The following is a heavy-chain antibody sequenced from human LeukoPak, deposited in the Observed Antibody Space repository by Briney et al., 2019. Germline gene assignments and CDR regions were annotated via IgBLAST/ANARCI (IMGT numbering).Heavy chain of an antibody. CDR2: INNEGTDT. J-gene: IGHJ4*02. V-gene: IGHV3-74*01. Sequence: GGSLRLSCVVSGLTFSHHWIHWVRQVPGKGLVWVSHINNEGTDTRYADSVRGRFTISRDNAKNTVYLQMNSLSPEDAALYYCATKAGNFQVRVSLDYWGQGTLVTVSS. CDR1: GLTFSHHW. CDR3: ATKAGNFQVRVSLDY. D-gene: IGHD6-13*01.